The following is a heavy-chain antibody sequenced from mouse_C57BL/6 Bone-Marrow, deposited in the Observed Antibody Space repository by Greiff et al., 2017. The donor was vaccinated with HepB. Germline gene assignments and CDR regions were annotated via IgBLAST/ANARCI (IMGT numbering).Heavy chain of an antibody. D-gene: IGHD1-1*01. V-gene: IGHV1-42*01. CDR2: INPSTGGT. J-gene: IGHJ1*03. Sequence: VQLQQSGPELVKPGASVKISCKASGYSFTGYYMNWVKQSPEQSLEWIGEINPSTGGTTYNQKFKAKATLTVDKSSSTAYMQLKSLTSEDSAVYYCARLDYGSRDWYFDVWGTGTTVTVSS. CDR3: ARLDYGSRDWYFDV. CDR1: GYSFTGYY.